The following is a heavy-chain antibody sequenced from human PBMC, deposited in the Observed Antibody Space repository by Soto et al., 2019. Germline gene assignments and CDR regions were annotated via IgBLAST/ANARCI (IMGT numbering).Heavy chain of an antibody. V-gene: IGHV1-2*04. CDR3: ARESGGATATLDYYYFYMDV. CDR2: INPNVGVT. CDR1: GDSFNDYY. Sequence: QVQLVQSGAEVRKPGASVTVSCRSSGDSFNDYYIHWVRQAPGQGFEWMGWINPNVGVTKYAQKFQGWVSMTRETSIRTVYMQLSRLRSDDTAVYYCARESGGATATLDYYYFYMDVWGTGTTVTVSS. D-gene: IGHD5-12*01. J-gene: IGHJ6*03.